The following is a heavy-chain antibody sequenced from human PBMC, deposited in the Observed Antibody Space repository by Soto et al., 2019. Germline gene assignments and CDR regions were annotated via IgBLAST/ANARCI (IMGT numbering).Heavy chain of an antibody. CDR2: INGGSGGT. Sequence: QVQLVQSGAEVKKPGASVKVSCKASGYTFTTYAMHWVRQAPGQRLEWMGWINGGSGGTRYSQKFQDRVTLTRDTSASTAYLELSGVRSEDTAVYDCACHPWGGHSLDNWGQGTLVTVSS. CDR3: ACHPWGGHSLDN. D-gene: IGHD2-21*01. CDR1: GYTFTTYA. J-gene: IGHJ4*02. V-gene: IGHV1-3*01.